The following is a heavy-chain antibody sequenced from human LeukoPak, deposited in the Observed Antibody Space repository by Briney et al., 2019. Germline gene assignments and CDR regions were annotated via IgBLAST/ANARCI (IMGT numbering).Heavy chain of an antibody. CDR1: GYTFISYA. J-gene: IGHJ6*02. CDR3: ARDPTTVIVFYYYYGMAV. V-gene: IGHV3-30-3*01. Sequence: GGSLRLSCAASGYTFISYAIHGVRQVPHRGLEWVAVISYDGSNKYYAASVKGRFTIPRANSKNTLYLKMNILRAEDTAVYYCARDPTTVIVFYYYYGMAVWGQGTTVTVSS. D-gene: IGHD4-11*01. CDR2: ISYDGSNK.